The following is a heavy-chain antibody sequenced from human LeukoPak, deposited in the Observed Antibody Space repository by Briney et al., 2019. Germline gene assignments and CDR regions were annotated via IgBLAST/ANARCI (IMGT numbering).Heavy chain of an antibody. CDR1: GASITGYY. V-gene: IGHV4-59*08. J-gene: IGHJ3*01. D-gene: IGHD6-19*01. Sequence: SETLSLTCTVSGASITGYYCSWIRQPPGKGLEWIGNIHYNGGTNYSPSLKSRLTMSVDTSKSRFSLRLSSLTAADTAVYFCAGSGWSFDAFDFWGQGTMVTVSS. CDR2: IHYNGGT. CDR3: AGSGWSFDAFDF.